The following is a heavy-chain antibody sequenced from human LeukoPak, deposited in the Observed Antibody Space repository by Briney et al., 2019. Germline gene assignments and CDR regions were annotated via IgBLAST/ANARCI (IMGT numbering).Heavy chain of an antibody. J-gene: IGHJ4*02. V-gene: IGHV3-66*02. CDR1: GFTVSNNY. CDR3: ARGDYYDSSGYKDY. Sequence: GGSLRLSCAASGFTVSNNYISWVRQAPGKGLEWVSVIYSGGSTYYSDSVKGRFTISRDNSKNTLYLQMNSLRAEDTAVYYCARGDYYDSSGYKDYWGQGTLVTVSS. CDR2: IYSGGST. D-gene: IGHD3-22*01.